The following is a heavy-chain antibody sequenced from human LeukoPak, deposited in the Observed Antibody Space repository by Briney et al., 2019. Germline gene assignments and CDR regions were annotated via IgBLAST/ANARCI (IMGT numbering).Heavy chain of an antibody. Sequence: SETLSHTCTVSGGTISSSSYYWGWIRQPPGKGLEWIGSIYYSETTYYNPSLKSRVTISVDTSKSQFSLRLTSVTAADTAVYYCARHVRFLEWLSSYYFDYWGQGTLVTVSS. CDR2: IYYSETT. D-gene: IGHD3-3*01. V-gene: IGHV4-39*01. CDR1: GGTISSSSYY. CDR3: ARHVRFLEWLSSYYFDY. J-gene: IGHJ4*02.